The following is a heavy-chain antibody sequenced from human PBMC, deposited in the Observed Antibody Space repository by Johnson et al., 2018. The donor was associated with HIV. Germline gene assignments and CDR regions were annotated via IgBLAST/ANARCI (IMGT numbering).Heavy chain of an antibody. CDR1: GFTVSSNY. CDR3: AGEGGESGYEGVGHTSDGFDI. Sequence: MLLVESGGGLVQPGGSLRLSCAASGFTVSSNYMSWVRQAPGKGLEWVSVIYSGGSTYYAASVKGRFTISRDNSKNTLYLHMNSLRAEDTAVYYCAGEGGESGYEGVGHTSDGFDIWGQGTIVTVSS. D-gene: IGHD5-12*01. V-gene: IGHV3-53*01. CDR2: IYSGGST. J-gene: IGHJ3*02.